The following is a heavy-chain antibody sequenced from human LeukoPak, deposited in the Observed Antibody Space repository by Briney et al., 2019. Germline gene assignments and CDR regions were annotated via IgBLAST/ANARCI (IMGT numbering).Heavy chain of an antibody. J-gene: IGHJ4*02. V-gene: IGHV1-2*02. Sequence: ASVTVSCKASGYTFTGYYMHWVRQAPGQGLEWMGWINPNSGGTNYAQKFQGRVTMTRDTSISTAYMELSRLRSDDTAVYYCAITARITIFGVVAAPLDYWGQGTLVTVSS. CDR1: GYTFTGYY. CDR2: INPNSGGT. D-gene: IGHD3-3*01. CDR3: AITARITIFGVVAAPLDY.